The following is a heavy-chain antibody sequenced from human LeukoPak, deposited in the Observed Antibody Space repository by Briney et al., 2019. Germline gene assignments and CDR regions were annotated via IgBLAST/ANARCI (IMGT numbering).Heavy chain of an antibody. CDR2: INTSDTTI. V-gene: IGHV3-11*01. J-gene: IGHJ4*02. D-gene: IGHD6-19*01. Sequence: GGSLRLSCAASGFSFSDFYMSWIRQAPGEGLEWVSFINTSDTTIHYADSVKGRFTVSRDNAKNSLFLQMDSLRVEDTAVYYCARDTVAGQIYFDHWGQGTLVTVSS. CDR1: GFSFSDFY. CDR3: ARDTVAGQIYFDH.